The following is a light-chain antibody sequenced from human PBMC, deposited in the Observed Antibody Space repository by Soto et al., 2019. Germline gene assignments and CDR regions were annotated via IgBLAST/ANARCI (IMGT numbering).Light chain of an antibody. Sequence: QPVLTQSSSASASLGSSVKPTCTLSSGHSSYIIAWHQQQPGKAPRYLMKLEGSGSYNKGSGVPDRFSGSSSGADRYLTISNLQFEDEADYYCETWDSNIWVFGGGTKLTVL. J-gene: IGLJ3*02. CDR2: LEGSGSY. CDR1: SGHSSYI. CDR3: ETWDSNIWV. V-gene: IGLV4-60*02.